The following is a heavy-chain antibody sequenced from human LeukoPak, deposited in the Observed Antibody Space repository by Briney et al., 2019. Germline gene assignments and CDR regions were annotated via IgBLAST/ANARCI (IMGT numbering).Heavy chain of an antibody. Sequence: GGSLRLSCAASGFTFSDYYMSWIRQAPGKGLEWVSYISSSGTTIYYADSVKGRFTISGDNAKNSLYLQMNSLRAEDTAVYYCARDIIIGGTVGGYHNWFDPWGQGTLVTVSS. J-gene: IGHJ5*02. V-gene: IGHV3-11*01. CDR3: ARDIIIGGTVGGYHNWFDP. D-gene: IGHD3-22*01. CDR1: GFTFSDYY. CDR2: ISSSGTTI.